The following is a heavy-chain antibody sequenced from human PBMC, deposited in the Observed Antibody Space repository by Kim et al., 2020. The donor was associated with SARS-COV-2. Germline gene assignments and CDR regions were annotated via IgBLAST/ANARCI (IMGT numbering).Heavy chain of an antibody. D-gene: IGHD3-10*01. V-gene: IGHV3-74*01. J-gene: IGHJ6*02. Sequence: GGSLRLSCSASGFTFSTYWMNWVRQDPGKGLMWVSRIANDGSAAAYADSVKGRFTVSRDNAKNTLHLYMSSLRVDDTAVYYCARVAFRNSGTYWCSHDVHFGMDVWGRGTTVTVSS. CDR1: GFTFSTYW. CDR3: ARVAFRNSGTYWCSHDVHFGMDV. CDR2: IANDGSAA.